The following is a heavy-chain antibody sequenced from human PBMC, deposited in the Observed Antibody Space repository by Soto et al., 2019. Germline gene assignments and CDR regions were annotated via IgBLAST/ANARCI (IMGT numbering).Heavy chain of an antibody. D-gene: IGHD4-17*01. J-gene: IGHJ4*02. CDR1: GFTFSSYS. Sequence: GGSLRLSCAASGFTFSSYSMNWVRQAPGKGLEWVSSISSSSSYIYYADSVKGRFTISRDNAKNSLYLQMNSLRAEDTAVYYCARGPPAKATATTVTIVPGAGHPDYWGQGTLVTVSS. CDR2: ISSSSSYI. V-gene: IGHV3-21*01. CDR3: ARGPPAKATATTVTIVPGAGHPDY.